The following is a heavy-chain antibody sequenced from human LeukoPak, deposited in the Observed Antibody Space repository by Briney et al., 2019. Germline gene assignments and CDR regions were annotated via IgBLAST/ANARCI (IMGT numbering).Heavy chain of an antibody. J-gene: IGHJ4*03. CDR3: ARGATISETGYFDF. D-gene: IGHD5-24*01. CDR1: GGSFSRYY. Sequence: SETLSLTCAVYGGSFSRYYWSWIRQSPGKGLEWIAEIDHRGDTNYNPSVKSRVTISVDTSKNQFSLKERSLSAADTAVYYCARGATISETGYFDFWGQGTLVTVSS. V-gene: IGHV4-34*01. CDR2: IDHRGDT.